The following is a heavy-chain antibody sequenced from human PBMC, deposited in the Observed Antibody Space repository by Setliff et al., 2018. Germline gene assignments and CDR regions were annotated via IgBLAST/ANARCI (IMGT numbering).Heavy chain of an antibody. Sequence: LRLSCAASGFTFSSYWVSWVRQAPGKGLEWVAKIKQDGSEKYYVDSVKGRFSISRDNAKNSLYLQMNSLRAEDTAVYYCARDGGEYWGQGTLVTVSS. CDR2: IKQDGSEK. V-gene: IGHV3-7*01. CDR3: ARDGGEY. CDR1: GFTFSSYW. J-gene: IGHJ4*02. D-gene: IGHD3-16*01.